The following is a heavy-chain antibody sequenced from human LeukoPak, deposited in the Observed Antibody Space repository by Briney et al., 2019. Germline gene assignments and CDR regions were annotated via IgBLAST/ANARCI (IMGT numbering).Heavy chain of an antibody. CDR2: FYPGDSDT. D-gene: IGHD6-13*01. J-gene: IGHJ3*02. V-gene: IGHV5-51*01. CDR3: ARPRSSKAYSSSWYYYDAFDI. Sequence: PGESLKISCKGSGYSFTSYWIGWVRQMPGKGLEWMVIFYPGDSDTRYSQSFQGQVTISADKSISTAYLQWSSLKASDTAMYYCARPRSSKAYSSSWYYYDAFDIWGQGTMVTVSS. CDR1: GYSFTSYW.